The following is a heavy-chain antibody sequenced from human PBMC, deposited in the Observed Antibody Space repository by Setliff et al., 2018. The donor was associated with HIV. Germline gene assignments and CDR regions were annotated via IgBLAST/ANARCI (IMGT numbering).Heavy chain of an antibody. J-gene: IGHJ4*02. CDR3: AKCGGVTCYSASWYFDY. CDR1: GFTFSSYW. CDR2: IKQDGSKA. D-gene: IGHD2-15*01. Sequence: GGSLRLSCAASGFTFSSYWMSWVRQAPGKGLEWVADIKQDGSKAYYMDSVKGRFTISRDNAKNSLYLQRNSLRAEDTAVYYCAKCGGVTCYSASWYFDYWGQGTLVTVSS. V-gene: IGHV3-7*02.